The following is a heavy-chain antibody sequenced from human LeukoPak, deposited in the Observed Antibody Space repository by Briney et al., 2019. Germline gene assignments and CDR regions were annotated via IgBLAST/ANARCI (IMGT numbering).Heavy chain of an antibody. D-gene: IGHD2-2*01. V-gene: IGHV3-30*18. Sequence: GRSLRLSCAASGFTFSSYGMHWVRQAPGKGLEWVAVISYDGSNKYYADSVKGRFTISRDNSKNTLYLQMNSLRAEDTAVYYCAKYSVPAADFDYWGQGTLVTVSS. CDR3: AKYSVPAADFDY. CDR2: ISYDGSNK. CDR1: GFTFSSYG. J-gene: IGHJ4*02.